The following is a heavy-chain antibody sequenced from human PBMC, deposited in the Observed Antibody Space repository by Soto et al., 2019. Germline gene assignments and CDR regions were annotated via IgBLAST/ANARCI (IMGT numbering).Heavy chain of an antibody. J-gene: IGHJ3*02. CDR3: VRDYYDTSGYPNTFDM. Sequence: SLRLSCAASGFTLSRHTMNWVRQAPGKGLEWVSFIGSRTSDIYYADSVKGRFTISRDNAKNSLYLDLTRLRAEDTAVYFCVRDYYDTSGYPNTFDMWGQGTMVTVSS. CDR1: GFTLSRHT. V-gene: IGHV3-21*01. CDR2: IGSRTSDI. D-gene: IGHD3-22*01.